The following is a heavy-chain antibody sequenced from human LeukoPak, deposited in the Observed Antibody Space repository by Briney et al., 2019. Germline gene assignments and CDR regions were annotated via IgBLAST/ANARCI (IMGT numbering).Heavy chain of an antibody. D-gene: IGHD1-26*01. J-gene: IGHJ6*03. CDR3: ARGRPWELGYSYYYMDV. Sequence: ASVKVSCKASGYTLTGYYIHWVRQAPGQGLEWMGWINPNSGGTNYAQKFQGRVTMTRDTSISTAYMDLSRLRSDDTALYFCARGRPWELGYSYYYMDVWGKGTTITVSS. CDR1: GYTLTGYY. V-gene: IGHV1-2*02. CDR2: INPNSGGT.